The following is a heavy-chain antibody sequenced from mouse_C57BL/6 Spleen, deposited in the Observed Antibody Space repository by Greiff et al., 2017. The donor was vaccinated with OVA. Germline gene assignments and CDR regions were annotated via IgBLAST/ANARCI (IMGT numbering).Heavy chain of an antibody. V-gene: IGHV1-15*01. CDR2: IDPETGGT. D-gene: IGHD2-3*01. Sequence: QVQLKQSGAELVRPGASVTLSCKASGYTFTDYEMHWVKQTPVHGLEWIGAIDPETGGTAYNQKFKGKAILTTDKSSSTAYMELRSLTSEDSAVYYCTRWDGYYLYYFDYWGQGTTLTVSS. CDR1: GYTFTDYE. J-gene: IGHJ2*01. CDR3: TRWDGYYLYYFDY.